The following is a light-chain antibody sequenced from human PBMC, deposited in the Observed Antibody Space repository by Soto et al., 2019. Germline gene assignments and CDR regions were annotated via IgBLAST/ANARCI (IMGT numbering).Light chain of an antibody. V-gene: IGLV2-14*01. CDR1: SSDVGGYNY. Sequence: QYALTQPASVSGSPGQSITISWTGTSSDVGGYNYVSWYQQHPGKAPNLIIFDVSNRPSGVSNRFSGSKSGNSASLTISGLQAEDEADYYCSSYTGSNTPVVFGGGTKVTVL. CDR3: SSYTGSNTPVV. J-gene: IGLJ2*01. CDR2: DVS.